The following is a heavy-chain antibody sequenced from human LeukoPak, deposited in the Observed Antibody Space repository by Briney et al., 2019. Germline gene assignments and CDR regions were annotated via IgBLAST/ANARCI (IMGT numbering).Heavy chain of an antibody. V-gene: IGHV3-23*01. CDR2: ISNSGGST. CDR1: GFTFSTYV. Sequence: PGGSLRLSSAASGFTFSTYVMSWVRQAPGKGLEWVSAISNSGGSTYYADSVKGRFTISRDNSKNTLYMQMNSLTVEDTAVYYCARYCTSTSCYGSYSYYGMDVWGQGTTVTVSS. J-gene: IGHJ6*02. CDR3: ARYCTSTSCYGSYSYYGMDV. D-gene: IGHD2-2*01.